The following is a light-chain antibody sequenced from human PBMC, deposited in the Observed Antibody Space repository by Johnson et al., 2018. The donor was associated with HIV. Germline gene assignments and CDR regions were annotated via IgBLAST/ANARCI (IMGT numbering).Light chain of an antibody. CDR2: DNN. CDR3: GTWDSSLGAHYV. Sequence: QSVLTQSPSVSAAPGQKVTISCSGSSSNIGNNYVSWYQQLPGTAPKLLMYDNNKLPSGIPDRFSGSKSGTSATLGITGLQTGDEADYYCGTWDSSLGAHYVFGTGTKVTVL. CDR1: SSNIGNNY. V-gene: IGLV1-51*01. J-gene: IGLJ1*01.